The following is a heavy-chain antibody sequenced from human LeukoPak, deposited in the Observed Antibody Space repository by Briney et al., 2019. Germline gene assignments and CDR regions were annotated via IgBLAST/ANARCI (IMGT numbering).Heavy chain of an antibody. CDR3: AKDEEPSGGGLAS. CDR1: GFTFSGTH. Sequence: GGSLRLSCAASGFTFSGTHMSWVRQAPGKGLEWVAAIYNGGTTNYAASVTGRFTISRDNSTNTPYLHMNSLRAEDTAVYYCAKDEEPSGGGLASWGQGTLVSVSS. D-gene: IGHD3-16*01. J-gene: IGHJ4*02. CDR2: IYNGGTT. V-gene: IGHV3-53*01.